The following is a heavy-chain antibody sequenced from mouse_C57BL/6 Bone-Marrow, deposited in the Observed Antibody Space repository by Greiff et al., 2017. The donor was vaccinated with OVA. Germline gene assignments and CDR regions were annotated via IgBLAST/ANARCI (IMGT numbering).Heavy chain of an antibody. V-gene: IGHV1-81*01. CDR3: AHYYGSSLFAY. J-gene: IGHJ3*01. CDR2: IYPRSGNT. CDR1: GYTFTSYG. Sequence: VQLQESGAELARPGASVKLSCKASGYTFTSYGISWVKQRTGQGLEWIGEIYPRSGNTYYNEKFKGKATLTADKSSSTAYMELRSLTSEDSAVYFCAHYYGSSLFAYWGQGTLVTVSA. D-gene: IGHD1-1*01.